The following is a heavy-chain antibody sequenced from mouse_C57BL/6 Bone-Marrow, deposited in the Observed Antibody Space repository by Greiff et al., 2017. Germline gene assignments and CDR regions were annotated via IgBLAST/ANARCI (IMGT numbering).Heavy chain of an antibody. CDR1: GYTFTSYW. CDR2: IDPSDSYT. D-gene: IGHD2-10*02. V-gene: IGHV1-50*01. Sequence: QVQLQQPGAELVKPGASVKLSCKASGYTFTSYWMQWVKQRPGQGLEWIGEIDPSDSYTNYNQKFKGKATLTVDTSSSTAYMQLSSLTSEDSAVYYCARVWGFAYWGQGTLVTVSA. J-gene: IGHJ3*01. CDR3: ARVWGFAY.